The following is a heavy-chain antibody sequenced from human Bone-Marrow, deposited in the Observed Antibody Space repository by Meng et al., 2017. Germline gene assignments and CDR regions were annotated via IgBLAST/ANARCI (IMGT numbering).Heavy chain of an antibody. CDR1: GGSISSGSYY. CDR3: ARDSAYYDILTGYYIVWFDP. Sequence: SETLSLTCTVSGGSISSGSYYWSWIRQPAGKGLEWIGRIYTSGSTNYNPSLKSRVTISVDTSKNQFSLKLSSVTAADTAVYYCARDSAYYDILTGYYIVWFDPWGQGTLVTVS. V-gene: IGHV4-61*02. CDR2: IYTSGST. D-gene: IGHD3-9*01. J-gene: IGHJ5*02.